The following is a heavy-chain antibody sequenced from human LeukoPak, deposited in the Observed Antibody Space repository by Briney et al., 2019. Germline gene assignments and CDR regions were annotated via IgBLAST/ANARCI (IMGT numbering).Heavy chain of an antibody. CDR2: IYDDETT. J-gene: IGHJ5*02. CDR1: VFILNQNY. V-gene: IGHV3-53*01. CDR3: ARREINGYYLS. Sequence: TGGSLRLSCAASVFILNQNYMIWVRQAPGKGLEWVSVIYDDETTYYADSVKGRFAISRDNSKNTLYLQMDSLRAEDTAVYYCARREINGYYLSWGQGTLVTVSS. D-gene: IGHD3-22*01.